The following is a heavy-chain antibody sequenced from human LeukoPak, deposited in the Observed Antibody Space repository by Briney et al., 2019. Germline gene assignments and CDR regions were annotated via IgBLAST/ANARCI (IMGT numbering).Heavy chain of an antibody. D-gene: IGHD2/OR15-2a*01. Sequence: ASVKVSCKASGGTFSSYAISWVRQAPEQGLEWMGRIIPILGIANYAQKFQGRVTITADKSTSTAYMELSSLRSEDTAVYYCARQSNLYYYGMDVWGQGTTVTVSS. CDR1: GGTFSSYA. J-gene: IGHJ6*02. CDR2: IIPILGIA. CDR3: ARQSNLYYYGMDV. V-gene: IGHV1-69*04.